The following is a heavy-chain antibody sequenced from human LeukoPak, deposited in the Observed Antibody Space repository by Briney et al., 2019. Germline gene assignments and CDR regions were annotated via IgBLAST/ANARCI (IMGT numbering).Heavy chain of an antibody. J-gene: IGHJ4*02. CDR1: GGSFSGYY. D-gene: IGHD4-17*01. CDR2: INHSGST. Sequence: SETLSLTCAVYGGSFSGYYWSWIRQPPGKGLEWLGEINHSGSTNYNPSLKSRVTISVDTSKNQVSLKLSSVTAADTAVYYCARGQGTVTYFDYWGQGTLVTVSS. CDR3: ARGQGTVTYFDY. V-gene: IGHV4-34*01.